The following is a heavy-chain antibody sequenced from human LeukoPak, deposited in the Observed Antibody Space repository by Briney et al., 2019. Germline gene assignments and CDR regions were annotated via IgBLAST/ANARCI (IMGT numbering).Heavy chain of an antibody. V-gene: IGHV1-18*01. J-gene: IGHJ4*02. CDR3: ARDLGFTLKLRCGGY. CDR1: GYTFTSYG. D-gene: IGHD2-21*01. CDR2: ISAYNGNT. Sequence: ASVKVSCKASGYTFTSYGISWVRQAPGQALEWMGWISAYNGNTNYAQKLQGRVTMTTDTSTSTAYMELRSLRSDDTAVYYCARDLGFTLKLRCGGYWGQGTLVTVSS.